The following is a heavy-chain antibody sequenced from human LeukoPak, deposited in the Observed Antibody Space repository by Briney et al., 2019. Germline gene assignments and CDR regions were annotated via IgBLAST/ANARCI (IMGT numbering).Heavy chain of an antibody. D-gene: IGHD5-24*01. V-gene: IGHV4-38-2*02. CDR2: IYHSGST. Sequence: SETLSLTCTVSGYSISSGYYWGWIRQPPGKGLEWIGSIYHSGSTYYNPSLKSRVTISVDTSKNQFSLKLSSVTAADTAVYYCAREDGDYYFDYWGQGTLVTVSS. CDR1: GYSISSGYY. J-gene: IGHJ4*02. CDR3: AREDGDYYFDY.